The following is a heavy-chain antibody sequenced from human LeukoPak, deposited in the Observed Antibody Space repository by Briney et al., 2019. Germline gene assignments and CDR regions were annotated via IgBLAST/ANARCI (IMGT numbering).Heavy chain of an antibody. CDR3: AKDWRDYGDFHAFDM. Sequence: PGGSLTLSCAASGFTLRIYAMNWVRQAPGKGLEWVSSISVNGYDTYYADSVQGRFTISRDNSKNTRYLQMNSLRAEDTAMYYCAKDWRDYGDFHAFDMWGQATMVTVSS. CDR1: GFTLRIYA. CDR2: ISVNGYDT. J-gene: IGHJ3*02. V-gene: IGHV3-23*01. D-gene: IGHD4-17*01.